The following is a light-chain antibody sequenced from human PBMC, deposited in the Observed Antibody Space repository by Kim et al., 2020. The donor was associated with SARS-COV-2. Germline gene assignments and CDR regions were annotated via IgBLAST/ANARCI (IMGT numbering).Light chain of an antibody. CDR2: GVN. CDR1: SSDIGAYNY. CDR3: SSYTTSNTVV. V-gene: IGLV2-14*03. Sequence: GRSITISCTGTSSDIGAYNYVSWFQQHPGKAPKVMIYGVNNRPSGISSRFSGSKSGNTASLTISGLQTEDEADYYCSSYTTSNTVVFGGGTKVTVL. J-gene: IGLJ2*01.